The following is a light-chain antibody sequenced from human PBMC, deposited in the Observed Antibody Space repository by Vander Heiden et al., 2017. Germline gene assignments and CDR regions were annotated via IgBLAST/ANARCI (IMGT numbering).Light chain of an antibody. CDR3: QQSYSTPYT. CDR1: QSISSY. Sequence: IQMTQSPSSLSASVGDRVTITCRASQSISSYLNWYQQKPGKAPKLLIYAASSLQSGVPSRFSGSGSGTDFTLTISSLQPEEFATYYCQQSYSTPYTFGQGTKLEIK. V-gene: IGKV1-39*01. J-gene: IGKJ2*01. CDR2: AAS.